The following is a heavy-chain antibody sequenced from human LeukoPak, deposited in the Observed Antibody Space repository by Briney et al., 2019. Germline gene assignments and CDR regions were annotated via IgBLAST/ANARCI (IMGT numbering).Heavy chain of an antibody. CDR3: TRSDLTYGPFDY. J-gene: IGHJ4*02. CDR1: GFTFSDYY. CDR2: ISSSSSYT. Sequence: GGSLRLSCAASGFTFSDYYMSWIRQAPGKGLEWVSYISSSSSYTNYADSVKGRFTISRDISKHTLYLQMNSLRPEDTAVYYCTRSDLTYGPFDYWGQGALVTVSS. D-gene: IGHD3-10*01. V-gene: IGHV3-11*06.